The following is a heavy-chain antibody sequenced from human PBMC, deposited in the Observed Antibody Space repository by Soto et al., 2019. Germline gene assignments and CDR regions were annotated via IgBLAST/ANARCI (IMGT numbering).Heavy chain of an antibody. V-gene: IGHV4-30-4*01. CDR3: ARGDLVRDFWTVGGMDV. Sequence: QVQLQESGPGLMKPSQTLSLTCTVSGGSISSGDYYWSWIRQPPGKGLEWIGYIYYSGSTYYNPSLKSRVTISVDTSKNQFSLKLSSVTAADTAVYYCARGDLVRDFWTVGGMDVWGQGTTVTVSS. CDR1: GGSISSGDYY. D-gene: IGHD3-3*01. CDR2: IYYSGST. J-gene: IGHJ6*02.